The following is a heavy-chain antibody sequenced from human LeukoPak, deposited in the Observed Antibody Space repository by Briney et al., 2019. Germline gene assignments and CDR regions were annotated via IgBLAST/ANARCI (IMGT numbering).Heavy chain of an antibody. V-gene: IGHV3-9*01. CDR1: GFTFDDYA. CDR3: ASRGVGATFDY. J-gene: IGHJ4*02. CDR2: ISWNSGSI. D-gene: IGHD1-26*01. Sequence: GGSLRLSCAASGFTFDDYAMHWVRQAPGKGLEWVSGISWNSGSIGYADSVKGRFTISRDNAKNSLYLQMNSLRAEDTAVYYCASRGVGATFDYWGQGTLVTVSS.